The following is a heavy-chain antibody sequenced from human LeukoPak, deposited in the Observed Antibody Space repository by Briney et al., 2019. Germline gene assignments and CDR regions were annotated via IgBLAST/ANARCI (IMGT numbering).Heavy chain of an antibody. V-gene: IGHV4-59*01. D-gene: IGHD1-14*01. J-gene: IGHJ6*03. CDR1: GGSISSYY. CDR2: IYYSGST. Sequence: SETLSLTCTVSGGSISSYYWSWIRQPPGKGLEWIGYIYYSGSTNYNPSLKSRVTISVDTSKNQFSLKLSSLTAADTAVYYCARQTAYYYYMDVWGTGTTVTVSS. CDR3: ARQTAYYYYMDV.